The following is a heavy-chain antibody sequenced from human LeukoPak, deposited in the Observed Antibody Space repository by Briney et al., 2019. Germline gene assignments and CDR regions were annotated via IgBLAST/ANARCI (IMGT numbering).Heavy chain of an antibody. CDR1: DDSISTAY. CDR2: MHYSGNT. Sequence: SETLSLTCTVSDDSISTAYWSWIRQSPANGLEWIAYMHYSGNTKYNSSLKSRATISLDTSKNQFSLKLSSVTAADTAVYYCARTRSGSYYMVHSWFDPWGQGTLVTVSS. CDR3: ARTRSGSYYMVHSWFDP. V-gene: IGHV4-59*12. D-gene: IGHD3-10*01. J-gene: IGHJ5*02.